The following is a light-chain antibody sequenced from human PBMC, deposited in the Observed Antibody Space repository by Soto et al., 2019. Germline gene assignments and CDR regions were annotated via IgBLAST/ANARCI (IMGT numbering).Light chain of an antibody. CDR2: EAS. Sequence: QSILTQPPSVSGSPGQSVTISCTGTSSDVGSYNRVSWYQQPPGTAPKLMIYEASNRPSGVPDRFSGSKSGNTASLTISGLQAEDEADYYCSSYTSSSTLVFGGGTKLTVL. J-gene: IGLJ2*01. CDR3: SSYTSSSTLV. V-gene: IGLV2-18*02. CDR1: SSDVGSYNR.